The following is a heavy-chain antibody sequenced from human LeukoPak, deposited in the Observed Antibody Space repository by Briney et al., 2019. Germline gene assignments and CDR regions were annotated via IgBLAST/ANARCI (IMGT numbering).Heavy chain of an antibody. CDR1: GYTFTSYA. CDR3: ARRPYCTNGVCYGELGFDP. Sequence: ASVKVSSKASGYTFTSYAMNWVRQAPGQGLGWMGWINTNTGNPTYPQGFTGRFVFSLDTSVSTAYLQISSLKAEDTAVYYCARRPYCTNGVCYGELGFDPWGQGTLVTVSS. J-gene: IGHJ5*02. CDR2: INTNTGNP. V-gene: IGHV7-4-1*02. D-gene: IGHD2-8*01.